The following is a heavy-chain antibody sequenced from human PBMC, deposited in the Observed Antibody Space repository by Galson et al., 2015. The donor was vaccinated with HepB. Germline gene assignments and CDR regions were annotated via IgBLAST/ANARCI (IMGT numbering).Heavy chain of an antibody. CDR1: GFTFSSYG. Sequence: SLRLSCAASGFTFSSYGMHWVRQAPGKGLEWVAVIWYDGSNKYYADSVKGRFTISRDNSKNTLYLQMNSLRAEDTAVYYCARTQPGPYDFWSGSSGRGAFDIWGQGAMVTVSS. D-gene: IGHD3-3*01. CDR3: ARTQPGPYDFWSGSSGRGAFDI. CDR2: IWYDGSNK. J-gene: IGHJ3*02. V-gene: IGHV3-33*01.